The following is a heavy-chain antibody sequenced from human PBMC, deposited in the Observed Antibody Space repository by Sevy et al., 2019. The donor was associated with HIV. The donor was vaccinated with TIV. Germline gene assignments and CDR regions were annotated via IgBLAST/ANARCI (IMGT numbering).Heavy chain of an antibody. V-gene: IGHV3-23*01. CDR2: ISATGGST. CDR1: GFAVRRYT. D-gene: IGHD2-21*02. J-gene: IGHJ4*02. CDR3: AKTLQKLPFHPHYFDY. Sequence: GGSLRLSCGVSGFAVRRYTMNWVRQAPGKGLEWVASISATGGSTYYADSVKGRFTISRDVSKSTLYPQMNSLTAEDTAMFYCAKTLQKLPFHPHYFDYWGQGTLVTVSS.